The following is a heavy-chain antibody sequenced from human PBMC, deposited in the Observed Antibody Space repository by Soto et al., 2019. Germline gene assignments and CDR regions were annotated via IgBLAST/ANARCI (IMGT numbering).Heavy chain of an antibody. Sequence: GASVKVSCKSSGYTFTSYDINWVRQATGQGLEWMGWMNPNSGNTDYAQKFQGRVTMTRDTSISTAFMEVTSLRFEDTAVYYCVRVRSSGWGSFDIWGQGTVVTVSS. CDR2: MNPNSGNT. CDR1: GYTFTSYD. J-gene: IGHJ3*02. CDR3: VRVRSSGWGSFDI. D-gene: IGHD6-19*01. V-gene: IGHV1-8*01.